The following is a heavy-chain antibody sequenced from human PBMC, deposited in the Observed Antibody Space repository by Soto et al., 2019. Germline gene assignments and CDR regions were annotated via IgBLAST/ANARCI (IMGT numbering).Heavy chain of an antibody. CDR1: GYTFFTYD. V-gene: IGHV1-18*01. J-gene: IGHJ5*02. Sequence: AASVKVSCKASGYTFFTYDISWVRQAPGQGLEWMGWISTYIADPKYAQQVQGRVTMTTDTSTTTAYLELRSLRSNDTAVYYCARHHGPTTSENWFDPWGQGTLVTVSS. CDR2: ISTYIADP. CDR3: ARHHGPTTSENWFDP. D-gene: IGHD1-1*01.